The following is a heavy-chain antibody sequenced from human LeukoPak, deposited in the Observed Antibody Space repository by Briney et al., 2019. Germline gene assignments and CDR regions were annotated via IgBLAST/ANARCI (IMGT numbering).Heavy chain of an antibody. CDR2: ISYDGSNK. V-gene: IGHV3-30*18. CDR3: AKMWRNIVVVPAAVDH. Sequence: GGSLRLSCAASGFSFSYYGMHWVRQAPGKGLEWVAAISYDGSNKYHADSVKGRFTISRDNSKNTLYLQMNSLRAEDTAVYYCAKMWRNIVVVPAAVDHWGQGTLVTVSS. D-gene: IGHD2-2*01. CDR1: GFSFSYYG. J-gene: IGHJ4*02.